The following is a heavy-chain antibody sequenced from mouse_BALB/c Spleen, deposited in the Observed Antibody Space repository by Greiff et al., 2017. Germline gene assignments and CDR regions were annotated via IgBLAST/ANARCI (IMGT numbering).Heavy chain of an antibody. V-gene: IGHV1-80*01. CDR3: ARGGIYYYGSSYWYFDV. J-gene: IGHJ1*01. CDR2: IYPGDGDT. CDR1: GYAFSSYW. D-gene: IGHD1-1*01. Sequence: QVQLKESGAELVRPGSSVKISCKASGYAFSSYWMNWVKQRPGQGLEWIGQIYPGDGDTNYNGKFKGKATLTADKSSSTAYMQLSSLTSEDSAVYFCARGGIYYYGSSYWYFDVWGAGTTVTVSS.